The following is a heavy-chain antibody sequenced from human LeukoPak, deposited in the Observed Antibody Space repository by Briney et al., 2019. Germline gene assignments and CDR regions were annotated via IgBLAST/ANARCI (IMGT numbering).Heavy chain of an antibody. CDR2: INHSGST. J-gene: IGHJ3*02. D-gene: IGHD3-10*01. V-gene: IGHV4-34*01. CDR3: ARGFLYYYGSGSQEGAFDI. CDR1: GGSFSGYY. Sequence: SETLSLTCAVYGGSFSGYYWSWIRQPPGKGLEWIGEINHSGSTNYNPSLKSRVTISVDTSKNQFSLKLSSVTAADTAVYYCARGFLYYYGSGSQEGAFDIWGQGTMVTVSS.